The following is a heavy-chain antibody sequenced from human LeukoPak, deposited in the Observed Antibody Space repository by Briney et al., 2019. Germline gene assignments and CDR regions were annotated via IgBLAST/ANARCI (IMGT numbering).Heavy chain of an antibody. V-gene: IGHV3-23*01. D-gene: IGHD6-19*01. CDR3: AKGIYSSGWSYFDY. CDR2: LSGSGITT. J-gene: IGHJ4*01. Sequence: GGSLRLSCAASGFTFSNSAMSWVRQAPGKGLEWVSTLSGSGITTYYADSVKGRFTISRDNSKNTLYLQMNSLRTEDTAVYYCAKGIYSSGWSYFDYWGHGTLVTVSS. CDR1: GFTFSNSA.